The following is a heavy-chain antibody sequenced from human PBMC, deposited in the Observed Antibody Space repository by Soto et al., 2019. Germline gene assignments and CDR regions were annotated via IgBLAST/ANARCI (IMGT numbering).Heavy chain of an antibody. CDR1: GFTFSSYT. J-gene: IGHJ6*02. Sequence: GGSLRLSCAASGFTFSSYTMSWVRQAPGKGLEWVSAISGSGGSTYYADSVKGRFTISRDNSKNTLYLQMNSLRAEDTAVYYCAKASNYDSSGYYQVLSYYGMDVWGQGTTVTVSS. CDR2: ISGSGGST. D-gene: IGHD3-22*01. CDR3: AKASNYDSSGYYQVLSYYGMDV. V-gene: IGHV3-23*01.